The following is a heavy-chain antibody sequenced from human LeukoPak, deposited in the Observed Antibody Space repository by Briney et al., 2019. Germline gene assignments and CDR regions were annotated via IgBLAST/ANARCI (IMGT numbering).Heavy chain of an antibody. CDR1: GASISSHY. Sequence: PSETLSLTCTVSGASISSHYWSWIRQSPGKGLEWIGYIFDSGSTNYSPSLKSRVAISMDTSKNQFSLKLSSVTAADTAVYYCARSLDYLNYWDYWGQGTLVTVSS. CDR2: IFDSGST. J-gene: IGHJ4*02. V-gene: IGHV4-59*11. D-gene: IGHD2/OR15-2a*01. CDR3: ARSLDYLNYWDY.